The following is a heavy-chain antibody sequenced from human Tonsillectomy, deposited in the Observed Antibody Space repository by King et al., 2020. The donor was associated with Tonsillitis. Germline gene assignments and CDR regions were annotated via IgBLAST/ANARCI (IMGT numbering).Heavy chain of an antibody. Sequence: QLQESGSGLVKPSQTLSLTCAVSGGSISSGGYSWSWIRQPPGKGLEWIGYIYHSGSTYYNPSLKSRVTISVDRTKNQFSLKLSSVTAAGPAVYYCASGSGGYPATWFDPWGQGTLVTVSS. V-gene: IGHV4-30-2*01. CDR2: IYHSGST. J-gene: IGHJ5*02. CDR1: GGSISSGGYS. D-gene: IGHD3-10*01. CDR3: ASGSGGYPATWFDP.